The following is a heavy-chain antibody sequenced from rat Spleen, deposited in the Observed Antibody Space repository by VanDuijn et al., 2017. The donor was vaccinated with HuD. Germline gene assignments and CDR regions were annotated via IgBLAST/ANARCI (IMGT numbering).Heavy chain of an antibody. Sequence: EVQLVESGGGLVQPGRSMRLSCAASGFTFNDYYMAWVRQAPEKGLEWVASIHYEGTNTYYGDSVKGRFTISRDNAENTIYLQMNSLRSEDTATYYCAKDKDGGYVMDAWGQGASVTVSS. CDR1: GFTFNDYY. CDR3: AKDKDGGYVMDA. V-gene: IGHV5-22*01. J-gene: IGHJ4*01. D-gene: IGHD1-11*01. CDR2: IHYEGTNT.